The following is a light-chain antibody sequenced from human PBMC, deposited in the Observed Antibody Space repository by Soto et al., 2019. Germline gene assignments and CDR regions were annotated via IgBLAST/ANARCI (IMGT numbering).Light chain of an antibody. Sequence: SVLTQPASVSGSPGQSITISCTGTSSDIGAYNYVSWYQQHPGKAPKLIIYDVTNRPAGISSRFSASKSGNTASLTISVLQAEDEADYYCSSYKSSSTLYVFGTGTKVTVL. V-gene: IGLV2-14*03. J-gene: IGLJ1*01. CDR3: SSYKSSSTLYV. CDR1: SSDIGAYNY. CDR2: DVT.